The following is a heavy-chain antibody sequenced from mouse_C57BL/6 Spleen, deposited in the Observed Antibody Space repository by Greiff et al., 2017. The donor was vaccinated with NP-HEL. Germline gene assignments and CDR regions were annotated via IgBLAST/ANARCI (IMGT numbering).Heavy chain of an antibody. J-gene: IGHJ2*01. CDR3: ARGDGYYDDFDY. CDR2: ISSGSSTI. V-gene: IGHV5-17*01. D-gene: IGHD2-3*01. CDR1: GFTFSDYG. Sequence: EVKLVESGGGLVKPGGSLKLSCAASGFTFSDYGMHWVRQAPEKGLEWVAYISSGSSTIYYAETVKGRFTISIDNAKNTLFLQMTSRRSEDTAMYYCARGDGYYDDFDYWGQGTTLTVSS.